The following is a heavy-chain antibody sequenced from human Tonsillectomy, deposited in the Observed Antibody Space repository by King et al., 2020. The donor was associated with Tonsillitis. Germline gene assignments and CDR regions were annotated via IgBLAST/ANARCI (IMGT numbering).Heavy chain of an antibody. V-gene: IGHV3-66*01. CDR2: IYSDGST. CDR1: GLTVSTNY. CDR3: ARDCGYDRRACLVV. D-gene: IGHD5-12*01. J-gene: IGHJ6*02. Sequence: VQLVESGGGLVQPGGSLRLSCAASGLTVSTNYMSWVRQAPGRGLEWVSVIYSDGSTYYADSVKGRCTISRDSSKNTLYLQMSSLRVEDTAVYYCARDCGYDRRACLVVGGQGTTVTVSS.